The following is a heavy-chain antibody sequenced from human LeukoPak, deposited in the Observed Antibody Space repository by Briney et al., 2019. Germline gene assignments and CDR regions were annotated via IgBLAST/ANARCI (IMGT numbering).Heavy chain of an antibody. V-gene: IGHV4-34*01. J-gene: IGHJ4*02. Sequence: SETLSLTCAVYGGSFSGYYWSWIRQPPGKGLEWIGEINHSGSTNYNPSLKSRVTISVDTSKNQFSLKLGSVTAADTAVYYCARGRYSSSWYFARFDYWGQGTLVTVSS. CDR1: GGSFSGYY. D-gene: IGHD6-13*01. CDR3: ARGRYSSSWYFARFDY. CDR2: INHSGST.